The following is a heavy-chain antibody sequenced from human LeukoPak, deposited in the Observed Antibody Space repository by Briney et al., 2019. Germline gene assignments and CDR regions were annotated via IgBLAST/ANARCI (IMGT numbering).Heavy chain of an antibody. D-gene: IGHD1-26*01. Sequence: PGGSLRLSCATSGFTFSSYAMSWVRQAPGKGLEWVSAIGGSGGSTYYADSVKGRFTISRDNSKNTLYLQMNSLRAEDTAVYYCAKDQERVGATGIDYWGQGTLVTVSS. CDR2: IGGSGGST. J-gene: IGHJ4*02. V-gene: IGHV3-23*01. CDR3: AKDQERVGATGIDY. CDR1: GFTFSSYA.